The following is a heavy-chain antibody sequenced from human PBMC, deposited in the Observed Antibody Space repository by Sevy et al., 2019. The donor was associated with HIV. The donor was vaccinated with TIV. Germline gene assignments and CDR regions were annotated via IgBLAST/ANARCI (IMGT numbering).Heavy chain of an antibody. J-gene: IGHJ3*02. CDR1: GGTFSSYA. V-gene: IGHV1-69*06. CDR2: IIPIFGTA. Sequence: ASVKVSCKASGGTFSSYAISWVRQAPGQGLEWMGGIIPIFGTANYAQKFQGRVTITADKSTSTAYMELSSLRSEDTAVYYCASTSPYYYDSGPDAFDIWGQGTMVTVSS. D-gene: IGHD3-22*01. CDR3: ASTSPYYYDSGPDAFDI.